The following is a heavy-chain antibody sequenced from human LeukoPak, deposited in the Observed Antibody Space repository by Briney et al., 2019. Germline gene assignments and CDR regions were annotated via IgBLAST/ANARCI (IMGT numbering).Heavy chain of an antibody. Sequence: GGSLRLSCAASGFTFSSSWMAWVRQAPGKGLEWVANINPDGSHTDYIDSVKDRFTISRDNAENSLFLQVNSLRDEDTAVYYCARDRAYDAFAYWGRGTLVTVSS. J-gene: IGHJ4*02. V-gene: IGHV3-7*01. CDR3: ARDRAYDAFAY. CDR2: INPDGSHT. CDR1: GFTFSSSW. D-gene: IGHD5-12*01.